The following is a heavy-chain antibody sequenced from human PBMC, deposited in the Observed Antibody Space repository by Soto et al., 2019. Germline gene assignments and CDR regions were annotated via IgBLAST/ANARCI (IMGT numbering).Heavy chain of an antibody. CDR3: ARRITAAGADDY. CDR2: IKQDGSEK. V-gene: IGHV3-7*01. CDR1: GFTFSSSG. D-gene: IGHD6-13*01. J-gene: IGHJ4*02. Sequence: GGSLRLSCAASGFTFSSSGMSWVRQAAGKGLEWVANIKQDGSEKYYVDSVKGRFTISRDNAKNSLYLQMNSLRAEDTAVYYCARRITAAGADDYWGQGTLVTVSS.